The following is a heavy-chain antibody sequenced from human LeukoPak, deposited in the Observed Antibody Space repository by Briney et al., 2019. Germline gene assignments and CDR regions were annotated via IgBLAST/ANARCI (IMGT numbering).Heavy chain of an antibody. J-gene: IGHJ5*02. CDR3: AREGTHVLNWFDP. V-gene: IGHV1-69*05. CDR2: IIPIFGTA. Sequence: GASVKVSCKASGGTFSSYAISWVRQAPGQGLEWMGGIIPIFGTANYAQKFQGRVTITTDESTSTAYMELSSLRSEDTAVYYCAREGTHVLNWFDPWGQGTLVTVSS. CDR1: GGTFSSYA.